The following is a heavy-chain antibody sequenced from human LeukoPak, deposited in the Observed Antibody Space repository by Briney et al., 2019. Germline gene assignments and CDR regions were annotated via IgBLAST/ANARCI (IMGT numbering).Heavy chain of an antibody. D-gene: IGHD3-22*01. Sequence: SETLSLTCTVSGGSISSYYWSWLRQPPGKGLEWLGYIYYSGSTNYNPSLKSRVTISVDTSKNQFSLKLSSVTAADTAVYYCAGGDYYDSSGYYVYYYGMDVWGQGTTVTVSS. V-gene: IGHV4-59*01. CDR2: IYYSGST. CDR3: AGGDYYDSSGYYVYYYGMDV. J-gene: IGHJ6*02. CDR1: GGSISSYY.